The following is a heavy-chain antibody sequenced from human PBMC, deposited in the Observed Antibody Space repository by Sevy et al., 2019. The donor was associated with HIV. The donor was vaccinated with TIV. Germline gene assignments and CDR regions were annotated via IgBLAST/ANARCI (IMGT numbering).Heavy chain of an antibody. CDR1: GFTFGDYA. Sequence: GGSLRLSCTASGFTFGDYAMSWVRQAPGKGLEWVAFIRYDGSNKYYADSVKGRFTISRDNSKNTLYLQMNSLRAEDTAVYYCAKSLIYCSSTSCPDYYYYGMDVWGQGTTVTVSS. CDR3: AKSLIYCSSTSCPDYYYYGMDV. CDR2: IRYDGSNK. D-gene: IGHD2-2*01. J-gene: IGHJ6*02. V-gene: IGHV3-30*02.